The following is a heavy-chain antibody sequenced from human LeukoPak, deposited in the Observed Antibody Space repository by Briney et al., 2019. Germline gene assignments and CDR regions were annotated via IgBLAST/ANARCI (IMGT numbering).Heavy chain of an antibody. V-gene: IGHV1-69*05. D-gene: IGHD2-15*01. CDR1: GGTFSSSA. J-gene: IGHJ4*02. Sequence: SVKVSCKASGGTFSSSAISWVRQAPGQGLEWMGGIIPIFGAANYAQKFQDRVTITTDESTSTAYMELNSLRSEDTAVYYCAGGRGCSGGSCYHALLDYWGQGTLVTVSS. CDR2: IIPIFGAA. CDR3: AGGRGCSGGSCYHALLDY.